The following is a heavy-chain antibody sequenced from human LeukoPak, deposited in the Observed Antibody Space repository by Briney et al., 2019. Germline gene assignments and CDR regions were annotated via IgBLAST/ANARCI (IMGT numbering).Heavy chain of an antibody. CDR3: ARWQGYRSGWYY. CDR1: GGSFSGYY. Sequence: SETLSLTCAVYGGSFSGYYWSWIRQPPGKGLEWIGEINHSGSTNYNPSLKSRVTISVDTSKNQFSLKLSSVTAADTAVYYCARWQGYRSGWYYWGQATLVTVSS. D-gene: IGHD6-19*01. V-gene: IGHV4-34*01. J-gene: IGHJ4*02. CDR2: INHSGST.